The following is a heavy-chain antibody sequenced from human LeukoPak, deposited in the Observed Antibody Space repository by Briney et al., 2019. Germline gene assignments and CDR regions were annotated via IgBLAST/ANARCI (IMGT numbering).Heavy chain of an antibody. CDR3: AAAPHLTGYYM. CDR2: IFYSGST. CDR1: GGSISSYY. Sequence: PSETLSLTCTASGGSISSYYWSWIRQPPGKGLEWIGYIFYSGSTNYNPSLKSRVTISVDTSKNQFSLKLTSVTAADTAVYYCAAAPHLTGYYMWGQGALVTVSS. J-gene: IGHJ4*02. D-gene: IGHD3-9*01. V-gene: IGHV4-59*01.